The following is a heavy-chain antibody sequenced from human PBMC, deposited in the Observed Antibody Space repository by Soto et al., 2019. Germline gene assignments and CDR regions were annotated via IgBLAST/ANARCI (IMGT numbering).Heavy chain of an antibody. CDR3: VRAPEQRPFDY. CDR1: GFTLSDNW. J-gene: IGHJ4*02. D-gene: IGHD6-25*01. Sequence: EVQLVESGGGLVQPGGSLRLSCAASGFTLSDNWIHWVRRAPGKGLMWVSRINSAGTDVTYADSVKGRFTFSRDNAKNTLYLQMDSLRVEDTAMYYCVRAPEQRPFDYWGQGTLVTVSS. V-gene: IGHV3-74*03. CDR2: INSAGTDV.